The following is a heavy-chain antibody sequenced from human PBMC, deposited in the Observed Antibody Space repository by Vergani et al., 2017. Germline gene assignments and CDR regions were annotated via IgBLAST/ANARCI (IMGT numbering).Heavy chain of an antibody. CDR2: IKQDGSEK. CDR3: ARAGTRYFDWLFPRYYGMDV. D-gene: IGHD3-9*01. CDR1: GFTFSSYW. V-gene: IGHV3-7*01. J-gene: IGHJ6*02. Sequence: EVQLVESGGGLVQPGGSLRLSCAASGFTFSSYWMSWVRQAPGKGLEWVANIKQDGSEKYYVDSVKGRFTISRDNAKNSLHLQMNSLRAEDTAVYYCARAGTRYFDWLFPRYYGMDVWGQGTTVTVSS.